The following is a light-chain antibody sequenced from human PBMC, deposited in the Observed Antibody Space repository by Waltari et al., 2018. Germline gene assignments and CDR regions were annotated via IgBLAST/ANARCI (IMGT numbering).Light chain of an antibody. CDR3: QKYGTIPAT. CDR2: DAS. CDR1: QSVSRT. V-gene: IGKV3-20*01. J-gene: IGKJ1*01. Sequence: EIVLTQSPGTLSLSPGERATLSCRASQSVSRTLAWYQQKPGQAPRLLIYDASSRATGIPDRFRGSGSGTDFSLTISRLEPEDFAVYYCQKYGTIPATFGQGTKVEIK.